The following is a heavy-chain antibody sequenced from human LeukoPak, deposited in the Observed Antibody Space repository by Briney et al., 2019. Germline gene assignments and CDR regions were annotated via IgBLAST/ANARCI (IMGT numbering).Heavy chain of an antibody. V-gene: IGHV3-48*04. CDR2: ISSSSSTI. CDR1: GFTFSSYA. Sequence: GGSLRLSCAASGFTFSSYAMSWVRQAPGKGLEWVSYISSSSSTIYYADSVKGRFTISRDNAKNSLYLQMNSLRAEDTAVYYCARDRSGWPRYYYYGMDVWGQGTTVTVSS. J-gene: IGHJ6*02. CDR3: ARDRSGWPRYYYYGMDV. D-gene: IGHD6-19*01.